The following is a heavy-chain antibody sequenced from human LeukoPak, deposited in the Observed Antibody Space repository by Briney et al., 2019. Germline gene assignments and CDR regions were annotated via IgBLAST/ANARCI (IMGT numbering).Heavy chain of an antibody. D-gene: IGHD3-10*01. J-gene: IGHJ4*02. Sequence: GGSLRLSCAASGFTFSSYEMNWVRQAPGKGLEWVAVISYDGSNKYYADSVKGRFTISRDNSKNTLYLQMNSLRAEDTAVYYCAKWNGSGSYWGQGTLVTVSS. CDR2: ISYDGSNK. CDR3: AKWNGSGSY. CDR1: GFTFSSYE. V-gene: IGHV3-30*18.